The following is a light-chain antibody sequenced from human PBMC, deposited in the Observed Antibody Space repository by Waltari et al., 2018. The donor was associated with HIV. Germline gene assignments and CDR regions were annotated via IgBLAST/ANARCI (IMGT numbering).Light chain of an antibody. Sequence: QSVLTQPPSASGTPGQRVTISCSGGSFNIGSNYVYWYQQFPGTAPRLLIYRNTRRPSWVPDRFSGSKSATSASLAISGLRSEDEADYFCAAWDDSVSGRVFGGGTKLTVL. CDR2: RNT. CDR1: SFNIGSNY. V-gene: IGLV1-47*01. CDR3: AAWDDSVSGRV. J-gene: IGLJ3*02.